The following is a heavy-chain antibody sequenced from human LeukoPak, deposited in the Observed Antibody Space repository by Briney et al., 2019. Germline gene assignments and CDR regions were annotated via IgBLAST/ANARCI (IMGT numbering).Heavy chain of an antibody. D-gene: IGHD3-10*01. CDR3: SRGGDASKAGKY. J-gene: IGHJ4*02. Sequence: LGLSCAASGFTFSDYYMSWIRQAPGKGLEWIGEIHPSGSPSYNPSLESRTIISVDASKNQFSLILNSVTAADTALYFCSRGGDASKAGKYWGQGALVTVSS. CDR1: GFTFSDYY. CDR2: IHPSGSP. V-gene: IGHV4-34*01.